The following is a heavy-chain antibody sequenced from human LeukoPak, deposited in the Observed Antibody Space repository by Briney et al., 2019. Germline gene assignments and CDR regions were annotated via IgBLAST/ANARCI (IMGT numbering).Heavy chain of an antibody. D-gene: IGHD3-22*01. J-gene: IGHJ4*02. CDR2: ISAYNGNT. V-gene: IGHV1-18*01. CDR1: GYTFTSYG. CDR3: ARAIVTYYDSSGYSGVQPDY. Sequence: ASVKVSCKASGYTFTSYGISWVRQAPGQGLEWMGWISAYNGNTNYAQKLQVRVTITTDKSTSTAYLELRSLRSDDTAVYYCARAIVTYYDSSGYSGVQPDYWGQGTLVTVSS.